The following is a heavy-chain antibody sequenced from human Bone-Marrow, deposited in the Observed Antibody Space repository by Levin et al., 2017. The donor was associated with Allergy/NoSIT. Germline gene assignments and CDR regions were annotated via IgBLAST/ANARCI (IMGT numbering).Heavy chain of an antibody. CDR1: GFIFSDFA. CDR2: IRSKPNTNET. V-gene: IGHV3-73*01. J-gene: IGHJ3*01. Sequence: GGSLRLSCAASGFIFSDFAIHWVRQASGRGLEWVGRIRSKPNTNETVYAASLKGRFIISRDDSKNTAFLQMDSLRADDTAVYYCVKDGRSNSWPHGFDVWGQGTMVIVST. D-gene: IGHD1-1*01. CDR3: VKDGRSNSWPHGFDV.